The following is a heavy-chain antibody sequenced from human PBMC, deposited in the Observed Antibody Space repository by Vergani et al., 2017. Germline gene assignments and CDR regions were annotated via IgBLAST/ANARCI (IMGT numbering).Heavy chain of an antibody. V-gene: IGHV3-9*01. CDR2: ISWNSGSI. D-gene: IGHD3-3*01. J-gene: IGHJ2*01. CDR3: AKDHYDFWSGYPNLSPFDL. Sequence: EVQLVESGGGLVQPGRSLRLSCAASGFTFDDYAMHWVRQAPGKGLEWVSGISWNSGSIGYADSVKGRFTISRDNAKISLYLQMNRLRAEDSALYYCAKDHYDFWSGYPNLSPFDLWGRGTLVTVSS. CDR1: GFTFDDYA.